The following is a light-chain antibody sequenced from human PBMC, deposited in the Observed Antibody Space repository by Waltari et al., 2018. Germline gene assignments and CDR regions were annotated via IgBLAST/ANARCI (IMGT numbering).Light chain of an antibody. Sequence: QSALTQPASVSGSPGQSITISCPGTSTDIGGYNYVSWYQQYPGKAPKLMIYEVNNRPSEVSNRFSGSKSGNTASLTISGLQAEDEADYYCGSYTTSSRDYVFGTGTKVTVL. V-gene: IGLV2-14*01. CDR1: STDIGGYNY. CDR2: EVN. CDR3: GSYTTSSRDYV. J-gene: IGLJ1*01.